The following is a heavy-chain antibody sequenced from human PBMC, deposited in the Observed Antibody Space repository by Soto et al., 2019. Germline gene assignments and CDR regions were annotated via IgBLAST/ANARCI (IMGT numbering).Heavy chain of an antibody. CDR3: ARAGITMVRGVIITLFHYGMGV. J-gene: IGHJ6*02. CDR1: GGSISSSNW. CDR2: IYHSGST. D-gene: IGHD3-10*01. Sequence: QVQLQESGPGLVKPSGTLSLTCAVSGGSISSSNWWSWVRQPPGKGLEWIGEIYHSGSTNYNPSLKSRVTISVDKSKNQFSLKLSSVTAADTAVYYCARAGITMVRGVIITLFHYGMGVWGQGTTVTVSS. V-gene: IGHV4-4*02.